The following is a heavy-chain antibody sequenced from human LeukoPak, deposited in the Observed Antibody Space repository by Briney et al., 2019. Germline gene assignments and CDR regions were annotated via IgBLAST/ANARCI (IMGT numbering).Heavy chain of an antibody. CDR2: ISHHGDNK. CDR3: ARGFSASCYSACDY. D-gene: IGHD2-2*02. V-gene: IGHV3-30-3*01. Sequence: GGSLRLSCAASGFTFNSYTLHWVRQAPGKGLEWLAVISHHGDNKYYADSVKGRFTISRDNSKNTLFLQVNSLRTEDTAIYYCARGFSASCYSACDYWGQGTLVTVSS. CDR1: GFTFNSYT. J-gene: IGHJ4*02.